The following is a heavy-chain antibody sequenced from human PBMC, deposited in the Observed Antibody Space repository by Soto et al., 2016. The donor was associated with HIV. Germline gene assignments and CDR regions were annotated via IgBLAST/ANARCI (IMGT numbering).Heavy chain of an antibody. V-gene: IGHV3-21*01. CDR1: EFTFRTYS. CDR2: TSRSSTYI. CDR3: ARDREGYYDYNYRLGYFDY. J-gene: IGHJ4*02. Sequence: EVQLVESGGGLVKPGESLRLSCTGSEFTFRTYSMNWVRQAPGKGLEWVSSTSRSSTYIYYADSVKGRFTISRDNSKKTLYLQMNSLRAEDTALYYCARDREGYYDYNYRLGYFDYWGQGTLVTVSS. D-gene: IGHD3-16*01.